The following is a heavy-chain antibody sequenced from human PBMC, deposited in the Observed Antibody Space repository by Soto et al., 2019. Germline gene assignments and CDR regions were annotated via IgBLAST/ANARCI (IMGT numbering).Heavy chain of an antibody. Sequence: QVQLVQSGAEVKKPGSSVKVSCKASGGTFSSYTISWVRQAPGQGLEWMGRIIPILGIANYAQKFQGRVTITADKSTSTAYMELSSLRSEDTAMYYCAMTTVTTGTDYWGQGTLVTVSS. V-gene: IGHV1-69*02. CDR2: IIPILGIA. CDR1: GGTFSSYT. J-gene: IGHJ4*02. D-gene: IGHD4-17*01. CDR3: AMTTVTTGTDY.